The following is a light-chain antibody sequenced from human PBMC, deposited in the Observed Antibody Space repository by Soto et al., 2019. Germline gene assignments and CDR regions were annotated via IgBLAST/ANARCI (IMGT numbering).Light chain of an antibody. CDR2: SNN. CDR3: AAWDDSLNGVV. V-gene: IGLV1-44*01. J-gene: IGLJ2*01. Sequence: QSVLTQPPSASGTPGQRVTISCSGSSSNIGSNCVNWYRQLPGMAPKLLIYSNNQRPSGVPDRFSGSKSGTSASLAISGLQSEDEADYYCAAWDDSLNGVVFGGGTKLTVL. CDR1: SSNIGSNC.